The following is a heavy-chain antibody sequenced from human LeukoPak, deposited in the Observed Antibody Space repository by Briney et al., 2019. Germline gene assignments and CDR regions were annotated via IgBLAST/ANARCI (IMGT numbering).Heavy chain of an antibody. J-gene: IGHJ4*02. CDR3: ARGISIAAAGY. V-gene: IGHV4-31*03. CDR1: GGSISSGGYY. D-gene: IGHD6-13*01. CDR2: IYYSGST. Sequence: PSETLSLTCTVSGGSISSGGYYWSWIRQHPGKGLEWIGYIYYSGSTYYNPSLKSRVTISVDTSKNQFSLKLSSVSAADTAVYYCARGISIAAAGYWGQGTLVTVSS.